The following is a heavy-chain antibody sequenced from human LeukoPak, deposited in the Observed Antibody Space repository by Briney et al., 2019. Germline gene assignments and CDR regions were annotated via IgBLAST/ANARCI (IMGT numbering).Heavy chain of an antibody. CDR1: GFTFSSYA. D-gene: IGHD6-6*01. Sequence: GGSLRLSCAASGFTFSSYAMSWVRQAPGKGLEWVSAISGSGGSTYYADSVKGRFTISRDNSKNTLYLQMSYLRREGTAVYYCARELVPYYFDYWGQGTLVTVSS. CDR2: ISGSGGST. CDR3: ARELVPYYFDY. J-gene: IGHJ4*02. V-gene: IGHV3-23*01.